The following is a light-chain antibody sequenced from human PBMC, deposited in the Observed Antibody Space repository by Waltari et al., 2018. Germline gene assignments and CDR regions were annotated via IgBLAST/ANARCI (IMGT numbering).Light chain of an antibody. CDR3: SSYAGRNNLV. CDR1: SSDVGGYNY. Sequence: QSALTQPPSASGSPGQSVTISCTGTSSDVGGYNYVSWYQQHPGKAPKLMIYEVSKRPSGVPDRFSGSKSCNTASLTVSGLQAEDEADYYCSSYAGRNNLVFGGGTKLTVL. V-gene: IGLV2-8*01. CDR2: EVS. J-gene: IGLJ2*01.